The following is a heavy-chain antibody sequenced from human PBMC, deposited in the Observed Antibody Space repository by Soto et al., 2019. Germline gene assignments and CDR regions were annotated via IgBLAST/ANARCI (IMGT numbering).Heavy chain of an antibody. CDR2: ISDDGART. D-gene: IGHD2-2*01. Sequence: PGGSLRLSCVASGFVFEVYWMHWVRQVPGKGLEWVSRISDDGARTDYADSVRGRFTISRDNANNALYLQMNALRGEDTAVYFCTRGPRPSSVGMGAVWGLGALDTVSS. J-gene: IGHJ4*02. V-gene: IGHV3-74*01. CDR3: TRGPRPSSVGMGAV. CDR1: GFVFEVYW.